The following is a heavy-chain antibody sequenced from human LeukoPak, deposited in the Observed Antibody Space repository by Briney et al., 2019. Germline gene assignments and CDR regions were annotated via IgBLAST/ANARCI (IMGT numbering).Heavy chain of an antibody. D-gene: IGHD3-10*01. CDR3: ARAEKKSRFGELYYYYYDMDV. CDR2: ISSSGGTI. CDR1: GFTFSDYY. V-gene: IGHV3-11*01. J-gene: IGHJ6*02. Sequence: GSLRLSCAASGFTFSDYYMTWIRQAPGKGLEWVSYISSSGGTIYYGDSVEGRFTISRDNAKNSLYLQMNSLRAEDAAVYYCARAEKKSRFGELYYYYYDMDVWGQGTTVTVSS.